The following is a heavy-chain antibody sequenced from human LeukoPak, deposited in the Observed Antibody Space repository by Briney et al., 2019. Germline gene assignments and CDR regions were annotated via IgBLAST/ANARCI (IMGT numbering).Heavy chain of an antibody. CDR3: ARGYCSGGSCYIFDY. J-gene: IGHJ4*02. CDR1: GGSISSSAFY. CDR2: IYYSGTT. V-gene: IGHV4-39*01. D-gene: IGHD2-15*01. Sequence: SETLSLTCAVSGGSISSSAFYWGWIRQPPGKGLEWIGTIYYSGTTYYNPSLKSRVTISVDTSKNQFSLNLSSVTAADTAAYYCARGYCSGGSCYIFDYWGQGSLVTVSS.